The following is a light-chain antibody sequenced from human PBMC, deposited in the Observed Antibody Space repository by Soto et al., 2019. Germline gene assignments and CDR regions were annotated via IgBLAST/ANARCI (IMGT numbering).Light chain of an antibody. Sequence: DVQMTQSPSTLSGPVGDRVTITCRASQTISSWLAWYQQKPGKAPNLLIYAASSLQSGVPSRFTGSGSGTDFTLTISSLQPEDFATYYCQQTYSTPSWTFGQGTKVDIK. CDR3: QQTYSTPSWT. J-gene: IGKJ1*01. V-gene: IGKV1-39*01. CDR2: AAS. CDR1: QTISSW.